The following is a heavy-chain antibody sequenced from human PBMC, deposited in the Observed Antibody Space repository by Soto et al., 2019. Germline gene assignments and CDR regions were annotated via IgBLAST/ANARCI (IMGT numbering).Heavy chain of an antibody. Sequence: GASVKVSCKASGYTFTSYGISWVRQAPGQGLEWMGWISAYNGNTNYAQKLQGRVTMTTDTSTSTAYMELRSLRSDDTAVYYCARGTETLGYCSGGSCKLFDYWGQGTLVTVSS. CDR2: ISAYNGNT. V-gene: IGHV1-18*01. J-gene: IGHJ4*02. CDR1: GYTFTSYG. D-gene: IGHD2-15*01. CDR3: ARGTETLGYCSGGSCKLFDY.